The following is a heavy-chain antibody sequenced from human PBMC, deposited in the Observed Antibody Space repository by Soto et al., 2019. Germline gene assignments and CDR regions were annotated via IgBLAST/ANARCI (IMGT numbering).Heavy chain of an antibody. CDR1: GFTFSSYA. J-gene: IGHJ6*02. Sequence: PGESLKISCAASGFTFSSYAMHWVRQAPGKGLEWVAVISYDGSNKYYADSVKGRFTISRDNSKNTLYLQMNSLRAEDTAVYYCARDGDYYDSSGYSRRRYGMDVWGQGTTVTVSS. CDR3: ARDGDYYDSSGYSRRRYGMDV. V-gene: IGHV3-30-3*01. CDR2: ISYDGSNK. D-gene: IGHD3-22*01.